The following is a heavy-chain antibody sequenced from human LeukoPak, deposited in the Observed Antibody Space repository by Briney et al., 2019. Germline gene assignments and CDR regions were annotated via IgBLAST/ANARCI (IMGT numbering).Heavy chain of an antibody. CDR2: IYYSGST. V-gene: IGHV4-39*07. CDR1: GGSISSSSYY. CDR3: ASDDDGAEHNYGMDV. J-gene: IGHJ6*02. D-gene: IGHD4/OR15-4a*01. Sequence: PSENLSRTCTVSGGSISSSSYYWGWIRQPPGKGLEWIGSIYYSGSTYYNPSLKSRVTISVDTSKNQFSLKLSSVTAADTAVYYCASDDDGAEHNYGMDVWGQGTTVTVSS.